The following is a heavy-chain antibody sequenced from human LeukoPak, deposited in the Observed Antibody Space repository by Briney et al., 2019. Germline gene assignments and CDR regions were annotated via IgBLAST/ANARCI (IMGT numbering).Heavy chain of an antibody. CDR3: ARDGDYDWYFDL. J-gene: IGHJ2*01. D-gene: IGHD4-17*01. CDR2: IYYSGST. CDR1: GGSMSGHY. V-gene: IGHV4-59*11. Sequence: SETLSLTCTVSGGSMSGHYWSWIRQPPGKGLEWIGYIYYSGSTNYHPSLKSRTTISLDTSKSQCSLKLNSVTAADTAVYYCARDGDYDWYFDLWGRGTLVTVSS.